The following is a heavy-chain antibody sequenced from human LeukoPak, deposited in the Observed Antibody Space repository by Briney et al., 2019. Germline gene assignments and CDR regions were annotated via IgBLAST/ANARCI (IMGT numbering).Heavy chain of an antibody. J-gene: IGHJ4*02. V-gene: IGHV3-74*01. CDR3: ARDNAYMFDY. D-gene: IGHD5-24*01. CDR2: INTDGRTT. CDR1: GFTFSSYW. Sequence: GGSLRLSCAASGFTFSSYWMNWVRQAPGKGLVWVAHINTDGRTTTYADSVKGRFTVSRDNAKDTLYLEMNRLRAEDTAVYYCARDNAYMFDYWGQGTQVTVSS.